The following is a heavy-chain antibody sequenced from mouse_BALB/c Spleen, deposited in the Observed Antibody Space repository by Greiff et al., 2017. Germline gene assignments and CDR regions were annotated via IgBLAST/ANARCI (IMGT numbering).Heavy chain of an antibody. CDR3: ARELRGFAD. Sequence: QVQLQQSGAELMKPGASVKISCKATGYTFSSYWIEWVKQRPGHGLEWIGEMLPGSGSTNYNAKFKGKATFTADTSSNPAYMQLSSLTSEDSAVYYCARELRGFADWGEGTLVTVSA. CDR1: GYTFSSYW. D-gene: IGHD3-3*01. CDR2: MLPGSGST. V-gene: IGHV1-9*01. J-gene: IGHJ3*01.